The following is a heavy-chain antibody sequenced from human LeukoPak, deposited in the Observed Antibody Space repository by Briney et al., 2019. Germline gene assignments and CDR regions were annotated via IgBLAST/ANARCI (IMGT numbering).Heavy chain of an antibody. CDR1: GFTFSSYW. CDR2: IKQDGSET. V-gene: IGHV3-7*01. J-gene: IGHJ4*02. CDR3: AREIIAAVGIDY. Sequence: GGSLRLSCAASGFTFSSYWMTWVRQAPGKGLEWVANIKQDGSETYYVDSVKGRFTISRDNAKNSLYLQMNSLRAEDTAIYYSAREIIAAVGIDYWGQGTLVTVSS. D-gene: IGHD6-13*01.